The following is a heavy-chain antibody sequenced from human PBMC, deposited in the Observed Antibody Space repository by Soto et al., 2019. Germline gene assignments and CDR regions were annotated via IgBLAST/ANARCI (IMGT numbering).Heavy chain of an antibody. Sequence: QVQLVQSGAEVKKPGSSVKVSCKASGGTFSSYTINWVRQAPGQGLEWVGRIIPILGIAKNAQKFQGRVTITADKSTSTAYMELSSLRFEDTAVYYCAAEYGANSAWGQGTLVTVSS. CDR2: IIPILGIA. J-gene: IGHJ4*02. CDR3: AAEYGANSA. D-gene: IGHD4-17*01. CDR1: GGTFSSYT. V-gene: IGHV1-69*02.